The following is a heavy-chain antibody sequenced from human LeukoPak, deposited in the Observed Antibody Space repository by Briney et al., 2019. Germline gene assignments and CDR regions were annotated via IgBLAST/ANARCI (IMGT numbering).Heavy chain of an antibody. J-gene: IGHJ6*02. CDR3: ANGLWELLGKYYYYGMDV. CDR1: GFTVSSNY. Sequence: GGSLRLSCAASGFTVSSNYMSWVRQAPGKGLEWVSVIYSGGSTYYADSVKGRFTISRDNSKNTLYLQMNSLRAEDTAVYYCANGLWELLGKYYYYGMDVWGQGTTVTVSS. D-gene: IGHD1-26*01. V-gene: IGHV3-53*01. CDR2: IYSGGST.